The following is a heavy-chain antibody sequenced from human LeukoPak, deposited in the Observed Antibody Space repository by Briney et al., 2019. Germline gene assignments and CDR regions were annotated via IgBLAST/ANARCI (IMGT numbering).Heavy chain of an antibody. V-gene: IGHV3-23*01. Sequence: GGSLRLSCAASGFTFSSYAMSWVRQAPGKGLEWVSAISGSGGSTYYADSVKGRFTISRDNSKNTLYLQMNSLRAEDTAVYYCAKLHYYDSSGYYPGGDYWGQGTLVTVSS. CDR1: GFTFSSYA. CDR3: AKLHYYDSSGYYPGGDY. J-gene: IGHJ4*02. CDR2: ISGSGGST. D-gene: IGHD3-22*01.